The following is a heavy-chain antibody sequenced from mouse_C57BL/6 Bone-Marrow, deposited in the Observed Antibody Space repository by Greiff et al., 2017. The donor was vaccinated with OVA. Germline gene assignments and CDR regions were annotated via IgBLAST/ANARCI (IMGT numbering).Heavy chain of an antibody. V-gene: IGHV1-55*01. CDR2: IYPGSGST. D-gene: IGHD1-1*01. J-gene: IGHJ2*01. CDR3: ARCYYGSSYDY. Sequence: QVQLQQSGAELVKPGASVKMSCKASGYTFTSYWITWVKQRPGQGLEWIGDIYPGSGSTNYNEKFKSKATLTVDTSSSTAYMQLSSLTSEDSAVYYCARCYYGSSYDYWGQGTTLTVSS. CDR1: GYTFTSYW.